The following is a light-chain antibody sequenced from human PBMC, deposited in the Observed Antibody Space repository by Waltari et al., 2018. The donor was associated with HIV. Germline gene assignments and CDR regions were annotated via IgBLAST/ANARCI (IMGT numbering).Light chain of an antibody. V-gene: IGLV1-51*01. CDR1: SSNIGNYY. J-gene: IGLJ3*02. CDR2: DKS. Sequence: QSVLTQPPSVSAAPGQKVTHSCSRSSSNIGNYYVSWYQHVPAAAPRLLIYDKSKRPSGIPDRFSGSESGTSATLAITGLQTGDEADYYCGTWDRTLGGGVFGGGTKLTVL. CDR3: GTWDRTLGGGV.